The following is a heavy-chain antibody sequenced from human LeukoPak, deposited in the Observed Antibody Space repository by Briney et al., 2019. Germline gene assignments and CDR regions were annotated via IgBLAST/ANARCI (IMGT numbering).Heavy chain of an antibody. CDR3: VRGALPGDNWYFDL. CDR1: GFPFSAYD. V-gene: IGHV3-13*01. J-gene: IGHJ2*01. CDR2: FGSAGDT. Sequence: GGSLRLSCATSGFPFSAYDMHWVRQAPGKDLEWVSAFGSAGDTYYPGAVKGRFAISRDYAKNSLYLQMNSLRAGDTAVYFCVRGALPGDNWYFDLWGRGTLVTVSS.